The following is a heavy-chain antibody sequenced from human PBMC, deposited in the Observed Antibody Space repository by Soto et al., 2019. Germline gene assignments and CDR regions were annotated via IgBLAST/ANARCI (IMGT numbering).Heavy chain of an antibody. CDR1: RFIFSNYA. CDR3: XXHXEXQPTHYYKYVMDV. V-gene: IGHV3-33*01. CDR2: IWYDGSNK. Sequence: QVQLVESGGGVVQPGRSLRISCAASRFIFSNYAXXXXXXXXXXXXXXXXXIWYDGSNKYYADSVKGRFTISRDNSKNTXXXXXXXXXVXXXXXXXXXXHXEXQPTHYYKYVMDVWGQGTTVTVSS. J-gene: IGHJ6*02. D-gene: IGHD1-26*01.